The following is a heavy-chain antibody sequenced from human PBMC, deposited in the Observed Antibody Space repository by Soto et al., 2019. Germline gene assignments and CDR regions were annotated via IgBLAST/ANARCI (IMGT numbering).Heavy chain of an antibody. CDR3: ARDSGFVAAAGIDY. J-gene: IGHJ4*02. D-gene: IGHD6-13*01. V-gene: IGHV4-31*03. CDR1: GGSISSGGYY. Sequence: QVQLQETGPGLVKPSQTLSLTCTVSGGSISSGGYYWSWIRQHPGKGLEWIGYIYYSRSTYYNPSRETRVTITVDTSKNQFSLKLSSLTAADTAVYYGARDSGFVAAAGIDYWGQGTLVSVSS. CDR2: IYYSRST.